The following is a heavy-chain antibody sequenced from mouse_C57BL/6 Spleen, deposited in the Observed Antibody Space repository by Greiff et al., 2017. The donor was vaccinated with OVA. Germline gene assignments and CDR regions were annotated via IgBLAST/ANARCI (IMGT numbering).Heavy chain of an antibody. V-gene: IGHV1-69*01. D-gene: IGHD1-1*01. Sequence: QVQLQQPGAELVMPGASVKLSCKASGYTFTSYWMHWVKQRPGQGLEWIGEIDPSDSYTNYNQKFKGKSTLTVDKSSSTAYMQLSSLTSEDSAVYYCARYGSSEAWFADWGQGTLVTVSA. CDR3: ARYGSSEAWFAD. CDR2: IDPSDSYT. J-gene: IGHJ3*01. CDR1: GYTFTSYW.